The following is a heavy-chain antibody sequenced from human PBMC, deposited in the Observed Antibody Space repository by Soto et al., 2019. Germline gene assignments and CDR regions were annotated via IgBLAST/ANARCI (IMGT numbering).Heavy chain of an antibody. J-gene: IGHJ6*02. CDR2: IGTAGDT. CDR1: GFTFSSYD. CDR3: ARTPVVIRSNYYYYGMDV. V-gene: IGHV3-13*01. D-gene: IGHD3-22*01. Sequence: EVQLVESGGGLVQPGGSLRLSCAASGFTFSSYDMHWVRQATGKGLEWVSAIGTAGDTYYPGSVKGRFTISRENAKNSWYLQMSCLRAEDTAVYYCARTPVVIRSNYYYYGMDVWGQGTTVTVSS.